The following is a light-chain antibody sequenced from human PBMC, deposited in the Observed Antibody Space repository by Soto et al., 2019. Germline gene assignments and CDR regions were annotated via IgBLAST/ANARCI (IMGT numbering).Light chain of an antibody. V-gene: IGLV2-14*01. J-gene: IGLJ2*01. CDR1: SSDVGGYNY. CDR2: EVS. Sequence: QSALTQPASVSGSPGQSITISCTGTSSDVGGYNYVSWHQQLPDKAPKLMIYEVSLRPSGVSNRFSGSKSGNTASLTISGLQAEDEADYYCSSYTTSSTRVFGGGTKLTVL. CDR3: SSYTTSSTRV.